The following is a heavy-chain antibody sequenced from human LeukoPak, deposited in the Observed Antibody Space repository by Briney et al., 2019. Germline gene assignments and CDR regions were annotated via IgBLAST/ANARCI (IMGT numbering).Heavy chain of an antibody. D-gene: IGHD1-26*01. CDR3: AREGATTNYYYMDV. V-gene: IGHV3-30*04. J-gene: IGHJ6*03. Sequence: GGSPRLSCAASGFTFSSYAMHWVRQAPGKGLEWVAVISYDGSNKYYADSVKGRFTISRDNSKNTLYLQMNSLRAEDTAVYYCAREGATTNYYYMDVWGKGTTVTVSS. CDR2: ISYDGSNK. CDR1: GFTFSSYA.